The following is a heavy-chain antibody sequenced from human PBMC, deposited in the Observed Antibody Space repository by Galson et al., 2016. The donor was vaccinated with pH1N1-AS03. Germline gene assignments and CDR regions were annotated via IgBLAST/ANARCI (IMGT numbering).Heavy chain of an antibody. CDR2: INSGSNRI. CDR1: RSIFKNYY. CDR3: ARSHGVNFGDAFDL. V-gene: IGHV3-11*01. D-gene: IGHD1-7*01. J-gene: IGHJ3*01. Sequence: SLRLSCAASRSIFKNYYMNWIRQAPGKGLEWIAYINSGSNRIFYRESVKGRFTIPRDNSENSLYLQMSGLRVDDTALYYCARSHGVNFGDAFDLWGQGTLVSVSS.